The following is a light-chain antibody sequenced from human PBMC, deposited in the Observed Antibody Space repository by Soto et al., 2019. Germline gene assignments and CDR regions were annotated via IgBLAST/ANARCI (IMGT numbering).Light chain of an antibody. V-gene: IGKV1-5*01. Sequence: DIPLTQSPSTLSASVADRDTLXSKASQSVSSWLAWYQQKPGKAPKLLIYDASSLESGVPSRFSGSGSGTEFTLTISSLQPDDFATYYCQQYNSYSLTFGQGTKVDIK. CDR1: QSVSSW. CDR2: DAS. CDR3: QQYNSYSLT. J-gene: IGKJ1*01.